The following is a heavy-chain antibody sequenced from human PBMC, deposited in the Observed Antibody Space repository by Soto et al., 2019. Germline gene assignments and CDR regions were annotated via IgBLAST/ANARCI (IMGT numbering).Heavy chain of an antibody. CDR1: GFTFSNNG. CDR3: AMDLYGGSSRFDY. V-gene: IGHV3-30*03. CDR2: ISSDGSKK. D-gene: IGHD2-15*01. Sequence: QVQLVESGGGVVQPGRSLRLSCVASGFTFSNNGIHWVRQAPGKGLEWVAVISSDGSKKYYADSVKGRFPISRDNSKSTLYLQMNSLRAEDTAVYYCAMDLYGGSSRFDYWGQGTLVTVSS. J-gene: IGHJ4*02.